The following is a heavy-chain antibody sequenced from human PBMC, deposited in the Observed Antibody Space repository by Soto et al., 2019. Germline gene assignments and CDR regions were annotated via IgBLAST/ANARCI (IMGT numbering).Heavy chain of an antibody. CDR3: ARSQAKGRGKDYYGMDV. V-gene: IGHV4-59*01. Sequence: PSETLSLTCTVSGGSISSYYWSWIRQPPGKGLEWIGYIYYSGSTNYNPSLKSRVTISVDTSKNQFSLKLSSVTAADTAVYYCARSQAKGRGKDYYGMDVWGQGTTVTVSS. CDR2: IYYSGST. D-gene: IGHD2-15*01. CDR1: GGSISSYY. J-gene: IGHJ6*02.